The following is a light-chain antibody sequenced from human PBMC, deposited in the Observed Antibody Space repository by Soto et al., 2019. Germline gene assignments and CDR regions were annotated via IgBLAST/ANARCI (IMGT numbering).Light chain of an antibody. Sequence: EIVLTQSPATLSLSPGERATLSCRASQSVSSYLAWYQQKPGQAPRLLIYDASNRATGIPARFSGSGSGTDFTLTISSLKPEDFAVYYCQQRSNWPPIPFGQGTRLEIK. CDR1: QSVSSY. V-gene: IGKV3-11*01. J-gene: IGKJ5*01. CDR3: QQRSNWPPIP. CDR2: DAS.